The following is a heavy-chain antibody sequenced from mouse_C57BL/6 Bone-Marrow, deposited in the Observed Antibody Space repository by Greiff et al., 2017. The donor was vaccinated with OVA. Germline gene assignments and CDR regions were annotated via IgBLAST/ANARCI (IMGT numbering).Heavy chain of an antibody. Sequence: QVQLKESGPELVKPGASVKISCKASGYAFSSSWMNWVKQRPGKGLEWIGRIYPGDGDTNYNGKFKGKATLTADKSSSTAYMQLSSLTSEDSAVYFCARLVIYDGYYFYYWGQGTTLTVSS. CDR2: IYPGDGDT. D-gene: IGHD2-3*01. V-gene: IGHV1-82*01. J-gene: IGHJ2*01. CDR1: GYAFSSSW. CDR3: ARLVIYDGYYFYY.